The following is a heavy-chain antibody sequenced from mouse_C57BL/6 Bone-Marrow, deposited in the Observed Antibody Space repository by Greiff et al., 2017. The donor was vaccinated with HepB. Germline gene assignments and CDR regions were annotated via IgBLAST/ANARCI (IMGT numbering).Heavy chain of an antibody. CDR3: ARSLSYYYGSTDFDY. V-gene: IGHV5-4*01. J-gene: IGHJ2*01. CDR1: GFTFSSYA. CDR2: ISDGGSYT. Sequence: EVQGVESGGGLVKPGGSLKLSCAASGFTFSSYAMSWVRQTPEKRLEWVATISDGGSYTYYPDNVKGRFTISRDNAKNNLYLQMSHLKSEDTAMYYCARSLSYYYGSTDFDYWGQGTTLTVSS. D-gene: IGHD1-1*01.